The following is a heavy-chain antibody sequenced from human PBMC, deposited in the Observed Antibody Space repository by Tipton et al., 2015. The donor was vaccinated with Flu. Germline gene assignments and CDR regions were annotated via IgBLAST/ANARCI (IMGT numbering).Heavy chain of an antibody. V-gene: IGHV1-18*04. CDR2: ISAYDGNT. D-gene: IGHD3-3*01. J-gene: IGHJ4*02. CDR1: GYTFTSYG. Sequence: QSGAEVKKPGASVKVSCKASGYTFTSYGISWVRQAPGQGLEWMGWISAYDGNTNYAQKLQGRVTMTTDTSTSTAYMELRSLRSDDTAVYYCARDERFLEWLPKGYDYWGQGTLVTVSS. CDR3: ARDERFLEWLPKGYDY.